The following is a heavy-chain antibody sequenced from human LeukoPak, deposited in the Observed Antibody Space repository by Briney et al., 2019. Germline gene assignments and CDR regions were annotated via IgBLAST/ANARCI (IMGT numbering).Heavy chain of an antibody. CDR1: GVSINTYY. Sequence: KPSETLSLTCTVSGVSINTYYWSWIRQPPGKALEWIGYIYSGSTKYDPSLQSRVTISVDTSKNQFSLKLSSVTAADTAVYYFASTKGVLSYFDYWGQGTLVTVSS. CDR2: IYSGST. CDR3: ASTKGVLSYFDY. V-gene: IGHV4-59*01. J-gene: IGHJ4*02. D-gene: IGHD3-16*01.